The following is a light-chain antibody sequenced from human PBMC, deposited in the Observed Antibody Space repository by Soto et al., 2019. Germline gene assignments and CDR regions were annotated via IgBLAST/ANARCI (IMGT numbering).Light chain of an antibody. J-gene: IGKJ4*01. CDR2: GAS. CDR3: QQFRSSPLT. V-gene: IGKV3-20*01. Sequence: SVLPQSPGTLSFSLGERATLSCRASQSISINYLAWYQQKPGQAPRLLIYGASSRASGIPDRFSGSGSGTDFTLTISRVEPEDFAVYYCQQFRSSPLTFGGGTKVDIK. CDR1: QSISINY.